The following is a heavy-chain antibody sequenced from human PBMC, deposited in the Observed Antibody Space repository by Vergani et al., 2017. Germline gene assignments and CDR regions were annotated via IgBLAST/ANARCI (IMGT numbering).Heavy chain of an antibody. Sequence: EVQLVASGGGLVQRGGSLRLSCAASGFTFSDHYMDWVRQAPGKGLEWVGRTRNKANSYTTEYAASVKGRFTISRDDSKNSLYLQMNSLKIEDTAVYYCARLGYCSSTTCRQAFDIWGQGTMVTVS. CDR3: ARLGYCSSTTCRQAFDI. CDR1: GFTFSDHY. V-gene: IGHV3-72*01. CDR2: TRNKANSYTT. D-gene: IGHD2-2*01. J-gene: IGHJ3*02.